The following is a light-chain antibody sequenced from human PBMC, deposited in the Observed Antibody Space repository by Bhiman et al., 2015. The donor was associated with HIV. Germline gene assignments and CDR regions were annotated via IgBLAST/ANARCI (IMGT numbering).Light chain of an antibody. J-gene: IGLJ2*01. CDR2: QDS. CDR3: CSYAGSSVV. V-gene: IGLV3-1*01. CDR1: KLGDKY. Sequence: SYELTQPPSVSVSPGQTASITCSGDKLGDKYACWYQQKPGQSPVLVIYQDSKRPSGVPDRFSGSKSGNTASLTISGLQAEDEADYYCCSYAGSSVVFGGGTELTVL.